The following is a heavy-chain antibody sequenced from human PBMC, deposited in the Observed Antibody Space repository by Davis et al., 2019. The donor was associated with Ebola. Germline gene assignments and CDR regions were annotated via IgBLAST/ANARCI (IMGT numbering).Heavy chain of an antibody. J-gene: IGHJ5*02. CDR3: ARLGYSTGNWFDP. CDR1: GGSISSSSYY. V-gene: IGHV4-39*01. Sequence: MPSETLSLTCTASGGSISSSSYYWGWIRQPPGKGLEWIGSIYYSGSTYYNPSLKSRVTISEDTSKNQFSLKLSSVTAADTAVYYCARLGYSTGNWFDPWGQGTLVTVSS. D-gene: IGHD2-15*01. CDR2: IYYSGST.